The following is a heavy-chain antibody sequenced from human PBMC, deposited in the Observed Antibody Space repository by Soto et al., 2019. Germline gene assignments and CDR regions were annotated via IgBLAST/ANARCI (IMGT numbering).Heavy chain of an antibody. J-gene: IGHJ5*02. CDR3: ARAKELLTLTTAWFDP. D-gene: IGHD4-17*01. V-gene: IGHV4-30-4*01. Sequence: QVQLQESGPGLVKPSQTLSLTCTVSGGSISSGDYYWSWIRQPPGKGLEWIGYIYYSGSTYYKPSLKSRVTISGDTSKNWFSLKLSSVTAADTAVYYCARAKELLTLTTAWFDPWGQGTLVTVSS. CDR1: GGSISSGDYY. CDR2: IYYSGST.